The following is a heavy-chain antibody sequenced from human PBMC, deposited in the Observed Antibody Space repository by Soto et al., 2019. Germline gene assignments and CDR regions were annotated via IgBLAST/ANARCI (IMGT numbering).Heavy chain of an antibody. CDR3: AIAARPDYYYYGMDV. V-gene: IGHV5-10-1*01. J-gene: IGHJ6*02. CDR2: IDPSDSYT. D-gene: IGHD6-6*01. CDR1: GYSFTSYW. Sequence: GESLKISCKGSGYSFTSYWISWVRQMPGKGLEWMGRIDPSDSYTNYSPSFQGHVTISADKSISTAYLQWSSLKASDTAMYYCAIAARPDYYYYGMDVWGQGTTVTVSS.